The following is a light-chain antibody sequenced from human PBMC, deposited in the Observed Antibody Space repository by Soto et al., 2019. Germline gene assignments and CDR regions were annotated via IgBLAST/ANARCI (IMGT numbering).Light chain of an antibody. CDR1: PSVTNY. CDR2: GAF. CDR3: QQSYSTPPT. Sequence: EIVLTQSPATLSLSPGEIATLCCRASPSVTNYLAWYQQKPGQAPRLVIYGAFNSATGIPSRFSGSGSVTDFTLTISSLQPEDFATYYCQQSYSTPPTFGGGTKVDIK. V-gene: IGKV3-11*01. J-gene: IGKJ4*01.